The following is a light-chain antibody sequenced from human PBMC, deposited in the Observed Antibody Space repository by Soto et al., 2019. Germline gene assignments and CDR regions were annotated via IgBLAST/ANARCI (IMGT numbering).Light chain of an antibody. Sequence: EILLTQSPGTLSLSPGERATLSCRASQSVNSSYLAWYQQRPGQAPRLLIYGASSRATGIPDRYSGSGSGTDFTLTISRLEREDFAVYHCQQFGNSPPTFGPGTKVDIK. CDR3: QQFGNSPPT. V-gene: IGKV3-20*01. CDR2: GAS. CDR1: QSVNSSY. J-gene: IGKJ3*01.